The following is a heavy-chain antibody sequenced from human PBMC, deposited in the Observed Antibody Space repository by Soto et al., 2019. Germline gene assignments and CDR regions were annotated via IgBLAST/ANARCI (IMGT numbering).Heavy chain of an antibody. D-gene: IGHD5-18*01. V-gene: IGHV4-30-2*01. J-gene: IGHJ4*02. CDR2: IYHSGNI. CDR1: GGSISPGRYS. CDR3: ARRYGSCFDF. Sequence: SETLSLTCAVSGGSISPGRYSWSWIRLPPGKGLEWIGYIYHSGNIYYNPSLKSRVTISVDRSKNQFSLKLSSVTAADTAVYYFARRYGSCFDFWGQGTLVTVSS.